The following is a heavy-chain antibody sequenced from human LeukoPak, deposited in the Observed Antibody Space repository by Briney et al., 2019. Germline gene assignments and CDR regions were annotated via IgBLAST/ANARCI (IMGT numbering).Heavy chain of an antibody. D-gene: IGHD3-3*01. V-gene: IGHV3-30-3*02. J-gene: IGHJ4*02. CDR1: GFTFSSYA. CDR3: AKPRGGYYFDY. Sequence: GGSLRLSCAASGFTFSSYARHWVRQAPGKGLEWVAVISYDGSNKYYADSVKGRFTISRDNSKNTVYLQMNSLRPEDTAVYYCAKPRGGYYFDYWGQGTLVTVSS. CDR2: ISYDGSNK.